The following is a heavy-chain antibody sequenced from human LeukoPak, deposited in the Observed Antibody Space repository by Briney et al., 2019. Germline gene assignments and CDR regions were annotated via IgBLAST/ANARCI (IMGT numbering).Heavy chain of an antibody. CDR3: ASGYYYDSSGFYGFDY. V-gene: IGHV3-30*04. CDR2: ISYDGSNK. Sequence: PGGSLRLSCAASGFTFSSYAMHWVRQAPGKGLEWVAVISYDGSNKYYADSVKGRFTISRDNAKNSLYLQMNSLRAEDTAVYYCASGYYYDSSGFYGFDYWGQGTLVTVSS. D-gene: IGHD3-22*01. J-gene: IGHJ4*02. CDR1: GFTFSSYA.